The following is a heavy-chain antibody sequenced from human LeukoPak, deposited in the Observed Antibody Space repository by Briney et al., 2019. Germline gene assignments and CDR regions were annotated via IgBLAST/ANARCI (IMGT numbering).Heavy chain of an antibody. J-gene: IGHJ6*03. CDR2: IIPIFGTA. CDR1: GGTFSSYA. CDR3: ARGAQLWSPGGLYYYYMDV. D-gene: IGHD5-18*01. V-gene: IGHV1-69*05. Sequence: GASVKVSCKASGGTFSSYAISWVRQAPGQGLEWMGGIIPIFGTANYAQKFQGRVTITTDESTSTAYMELSSLRSEDTAVYYCARGAQLWSPGGLYYYYMDVWGKGTTVTVSS.